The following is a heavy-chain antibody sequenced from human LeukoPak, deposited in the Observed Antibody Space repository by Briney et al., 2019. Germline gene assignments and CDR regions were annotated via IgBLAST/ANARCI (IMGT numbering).Heavy chain of an antibody. CDR3: AKDRATVTPTVFDY. V-gene: IGHV3-23*01. J-gene: IGHJ4*02. CDR1: GFTLSSSW. Sequence: GGSLRLSCAASGFTLSSSWMSWVRQAPGKGLEWVSAISGSGGSTYYADSVKGRFTISRDFSKNTLYLQMNNLRAEDTAVYYCAKDRATVTPTVFDYWGQGTLVTVSS. CDR2: ISGSGGST. D-gene: IGHD4-17*01.